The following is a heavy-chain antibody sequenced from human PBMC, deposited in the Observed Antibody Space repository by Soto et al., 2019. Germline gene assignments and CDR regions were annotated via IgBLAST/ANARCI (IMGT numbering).Heavy chain of an antibody. J-gene: IGHJ6*02. CDR2: IYPGDSDT. Sequence: GESLKISCNGSGYSFTIYWIGWVRQMPGKGLEWMGIIYPGDSDTRYSPSFQGQVTISADKSISTAYLQWSSLKASDTAMYYCARTDCSGGSCYTRYGMDVWGQGTTVTVSS. CDR3: ARTDCSGGSCYTRYGMDV. V-gene: IGHV5-51*01. CDR1: GYSFTIYW. D-gene: IGHD2-15*01.